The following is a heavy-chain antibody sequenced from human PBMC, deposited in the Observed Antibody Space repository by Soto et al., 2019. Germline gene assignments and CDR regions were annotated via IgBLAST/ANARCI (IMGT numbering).Heavy chain of an antibody. D-gene: IGHD6-13*01. Sequence: QVQLQESGPGLVKPSETLSLTCTVSGGSVTSGNYYWSWIRQPPGKGLEWIGYIDYIGSTNYYPSLKSRVTISVETSKNQFSLKLNSVTAADTAIYCCARAGRQLARYGGDIDSWGQGTLVTVSS. V-gene: IGHV4-61*01. CDR1: GGSVTSGNYY. CDR2: IDYIGST. CDR3: ARAGRQLARYGGDIDS. J-gene: IGHJ4*02.